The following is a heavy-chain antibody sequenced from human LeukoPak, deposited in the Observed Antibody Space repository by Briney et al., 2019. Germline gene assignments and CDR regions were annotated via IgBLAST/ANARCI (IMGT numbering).Heavy chain of an antibody. CDR3: ARLQYKFDP. D-gene: IGHD4-11*01. CDR2: IYYSGST. J-gene: IGHJ5*02. CDR1: GGSISSSSYY. Sequence: SETLSLTCTVSGGSISSSSYYWGWIRQPPGKGLEWIGSIYYSGSTYYNPSLKSRVTISVDTSKNQFSLKLSSVTAADTAVYYCARLQYKFDPWGQGTLVTVSS. V-gene: IGHV4-39*01.